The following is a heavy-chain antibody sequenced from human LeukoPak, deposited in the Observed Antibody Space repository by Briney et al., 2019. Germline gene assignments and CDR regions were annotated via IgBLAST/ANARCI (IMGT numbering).Heavy chain of an antibody. D-gene: IGHD1-26*01. Sequence: SSETLSLTCTVSGGSISSSSYYWGWIRQPPGKGLEWIGSIYYSGSTCYNPSLKSRVTISVDTSKNQFSLKLSSVTAADTAVYYCARGFFGGSPNYWGQGTLVTVSS. V-gene: IGHV4-39*07. CDR1: GGSISSSSYY. J-gene: IGHJ4*02. CDR2: IYYSGST. CDR3: ARGFFGGSPNY.